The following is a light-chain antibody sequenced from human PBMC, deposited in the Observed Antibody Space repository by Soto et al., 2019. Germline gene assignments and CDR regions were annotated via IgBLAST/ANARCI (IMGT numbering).Light chain of an antibody. CDR2: LNSDGSH. CDR3: QTWGTGLVV. V-gene: IGLV4-69*01. Sequence: QPVLTQSPSASASLGASVKFTCTLSSGYSGNAIAWHQQQPEKGPRYLMKLNSDGSHTKGDGIPDRFSGSSSGAERYLTISSLQSEDEADYYCQTWGTGLVVFGGGTQLT. J-gene: IGLJ2*01. CDR1: SGYSGNA.